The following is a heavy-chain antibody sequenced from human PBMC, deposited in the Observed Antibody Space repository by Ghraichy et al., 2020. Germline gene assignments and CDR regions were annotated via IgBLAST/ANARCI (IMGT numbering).Heavy chain of an antibody. CDR3: ARDKVTAPGGIDY. CDR1: GGSISSYY. J-gene: IGHJ4*02. D-gene: IGHD2-21*02. CDR2: IYDSGRT. Sequence: SETLSLTCTVSGGSISSYYWSWIRQPPGKGLEWIGYIYDSGRTNYNPSLKSRVTISVATSKNQFSLKLNYVTAADTAGYYCARDKVTAPGGIDYWGQGTLVTVSS. V-gene: IGHV4-59*01.